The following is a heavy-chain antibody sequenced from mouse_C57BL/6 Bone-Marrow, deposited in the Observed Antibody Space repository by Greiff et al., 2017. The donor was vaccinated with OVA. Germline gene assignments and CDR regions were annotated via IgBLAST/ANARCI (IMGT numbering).Heavy chain of an antibody. J-gene: IGHJ2*01. Sequence: QVQLQQPGAELVRPGSSVKLSCKASGYTFTSYWMHWVKQRPIQGLEWIGNIDPSDSETHYNQKFKDKATLTVDKSSSTAYMQLSSLTSEDSAVYYCAIRGGLRRRGWYYLDYWGQGTTLTVSS. V-gene: IGHV1-52*01. D-gene: IGHD3-2*02. CDR1: GYTFTSYW. CDR3: AIRGGLRRRGWYYLDY. CDR2: IDPSDSET.